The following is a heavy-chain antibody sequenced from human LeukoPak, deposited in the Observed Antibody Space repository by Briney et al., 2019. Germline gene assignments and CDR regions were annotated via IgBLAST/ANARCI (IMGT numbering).Heavy chain of an antibody. Sequence: SETLSLTCTVSGGSISSYYWSWIRQPPGKGLEWIGYIYYSGSTNYNPSLKSRVTISVVTSKNQFSLRLSSVTAADTAVYYCARLIRVFGVVKHDYWGQGTLVTVSS. CDR3: ARLIRVFGVVKHDY. D-gene: IGHD3-3*01. V-gene: IGHV4-59*01. CDR2: IYYSGST. CDR1: GGSISSYY. J-gene: IGHJ4*02.